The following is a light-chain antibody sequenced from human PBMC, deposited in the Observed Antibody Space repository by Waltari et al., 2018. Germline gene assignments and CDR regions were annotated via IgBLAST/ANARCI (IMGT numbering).Light chain of an antibody. Sequence: QSALIQPASVSGSPGQSITMSCTETNSDVGSYNLVSWYQQHPGKAPKLMIYEGNKRPSGVSYRFSGSKSGNPASLTISGLQADDEADYYCSSYAGSSSPRVFGGGTKLTVL. CDR2: EGN. CDR3: SSYAGSSSPRV. J-gene: IGLJ3*02. CDR1: NSDVGSYNL. V-gene: IGLV2-23*01.